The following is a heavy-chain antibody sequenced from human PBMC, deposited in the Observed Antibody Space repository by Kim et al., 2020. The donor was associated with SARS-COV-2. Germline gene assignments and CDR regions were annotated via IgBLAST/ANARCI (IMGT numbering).Heavy chain of an antibody. D-gene: IGHD3-3*01. CDR3: ARAFSYDFWSGYPRGWFDP. CDR2: IYYSGST. CDR1: GGSISSGGYY. Sequence: SETLSLTCTVSGGSISSGGYYWSWIRQHPGKGLEWIGYIYYSGSTYYNPSLKSRVTISVDTSKNQFSLKLSSVTAADTAVYYCARAFSYDFWSGYPRGWFDPWGQGTLVTVSS. J-gene: IGHJ5*02. V-gene: IGHV4-31*03.